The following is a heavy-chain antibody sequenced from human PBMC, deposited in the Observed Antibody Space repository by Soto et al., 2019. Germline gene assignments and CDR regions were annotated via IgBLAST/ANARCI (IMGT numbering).Heavy chain of an antibody. Sequence: EGQLLESGGGLVQPGGSLRLSCAASTFSFTNYAMSWARQVPGKGLEWVSCITGSGDRTYYTDSVKGRFTISRDSSNNTLYLQMNSLRAQDTALYYCAKGLGGSCDDALSYWGQGTLV. D-gene: IGHD2-15*01. J-gene: IGHJ4*02. V-gene: IGHV3-23*01. CDR1: TFSFTNYA. CDR3: AKGLGGSCDDALSY. CDR2: ITGSGDRT.